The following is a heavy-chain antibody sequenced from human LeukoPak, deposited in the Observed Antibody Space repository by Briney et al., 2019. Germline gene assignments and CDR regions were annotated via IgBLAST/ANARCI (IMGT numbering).Heavy chain of an antibody. Sequence: GGSLRLSCAASGFTFSSYSMNWVRQAPGKGLEWVSSISSSSSYIYYADSVKGRFTISRDNAKNSLYLQMSSLRAEDTAVYYCARELEDSSGYFRDYWGQGTLVTVPS. CDR1: GFTFSSYS. D-gene: IGHD3-22*01. J-gene: IGHJ4*02. V-gene: IGHV3-21*01. CDR3: ARELEDSSGYFRDY. CDR2: ISSSSSYI.